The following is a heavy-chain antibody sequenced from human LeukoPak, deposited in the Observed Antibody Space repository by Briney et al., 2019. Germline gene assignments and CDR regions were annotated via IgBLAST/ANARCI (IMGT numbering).Heavy chain of an antibody. D-gene: IGHD4-23*01. Sequence: GGSLRLSCAASGFTFDDYAMHWVRQAPGKGLEWVSGISWNSGSIAYADSVKGRFTISRDNAKNTLYLQMNSLRAEDTALYYCAKDRGGGSQLGDAFDVWGQGTMVTVSS. V-gene: IGHV3-9*01. CDR3: AKDRGGGSQLGDAFDV. CDR2: ISWNSGSI. J-gene: IGHJ3*01. CDR1: GFTFDDYA.